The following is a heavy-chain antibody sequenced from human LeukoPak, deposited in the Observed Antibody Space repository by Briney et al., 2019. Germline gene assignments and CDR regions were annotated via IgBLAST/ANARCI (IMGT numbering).Heavy chain of an antibody. D-gene: IGHD3-3*01. Sequence: SETLSLTCTVSGGSISSSRYYWAWIRQPPGKGLECIASIDHSGSTNYNPSLKSRVTTSVDTSKNQFSLKLSSVTAADTAAYYCARSRLEWFASDAFDIWGQGTMVAASS. J-gene: IGHJ3*02. CDR1: GGSISSSRYY. CDR3: ARSRLEWFASDAFDI. CDR2: IDHSGST. V-gene: IGHV4-39*01.